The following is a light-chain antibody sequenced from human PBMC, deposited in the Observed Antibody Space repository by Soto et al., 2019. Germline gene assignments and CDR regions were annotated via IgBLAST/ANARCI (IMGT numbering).Light chain of an antibody. CDR3: LQYHNLWA. Sequence: EFVLTQSPGTLSLSPGERATLSCRASQTVRNNYLAWYQHRPGQAPRLLIYRASTRATGIPARFSGSGSGTEFTLTISSLQSEDFTVYSCLQYHNLWAFGQGTKVDIK. V-gene: IGKV3-15*01. J-gene: IGKJ1*01. CDR2: RAS. CDR1: QTVRNN.